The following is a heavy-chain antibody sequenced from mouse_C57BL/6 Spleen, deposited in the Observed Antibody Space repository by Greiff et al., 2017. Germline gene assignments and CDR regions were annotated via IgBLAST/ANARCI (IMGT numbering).Heavy chain of an antibody. CDR3: ARKRYFDV. CDR2: INPNNGGT. J-gene: IGHJ1*03. V-gene: IGHV1-26*01. Sequence: EVQLQQSGPELVNPGASVKISCKASGYTFTDYYMNWVKPSPGKSLAWIGVINPNNGGTSYTQKFKGKATLTVEKSSSTAYMELRSLTSDDSAVYYCARKRYFDVWGTGTTVTVAS. CDR1: GYTFTDYY.